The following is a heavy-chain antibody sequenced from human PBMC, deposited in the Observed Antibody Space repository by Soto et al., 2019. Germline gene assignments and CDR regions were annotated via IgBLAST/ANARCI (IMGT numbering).Heavy chain of an antibody. V-gene: IGHV3-23*01. CDR2: IYGGGNGP. J-gene: IGHJ4*02. CDR1: GFTFSDFA. Sequence: EAQVLESGGGLVQPGGSLRLSCAATGFTFSDFAMSWVRQAPGKGLEWVSRIYGGGNGPHYADSVKGRVTISRDNSKNTLYLQMHSLRAEDTAVYYCAKMEGMDPWAYSFDYWGQGTLVTVSS. CDR3: AKMEGMDPWAYSFDY. D-gene: IGHD2-2*03.